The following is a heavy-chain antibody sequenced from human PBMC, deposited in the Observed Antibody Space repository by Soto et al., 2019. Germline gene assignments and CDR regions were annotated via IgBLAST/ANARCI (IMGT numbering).Heavy chain of an antibody. CDR3: ARRVAQRYAFDM. J-gene: IGHJ3*02. V-gene: IGHV3-73*01. Sequence: HPGGSLRLSCAASGFTFSGSAMHWVRQASGKGLEWVGRIRSKANSYATAYAASVKGRFTISRDDSKNTAYLQMNSLKTEDTAVYYCARRVAQRYAFDMWGQGTVVTVSS. D-gene: IGHD2-15*01. CDR1: GFTFSGSA. CDR2: IRSKANSYAT.